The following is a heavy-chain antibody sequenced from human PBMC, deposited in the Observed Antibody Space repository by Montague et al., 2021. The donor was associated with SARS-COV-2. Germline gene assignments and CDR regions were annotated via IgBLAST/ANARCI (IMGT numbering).Heavy chain of an antibody. J-gene: IGHJ6*02. V-gene: IGHV3-30-3*01. D-gene: IGHD3-22*01. CDR1: GFTFSSYA. CDR2: ISYDGSNK. Sequence: LRLSCAASGFTFSSYAMHWVRQAPGKGLEWVAVISYDGSNKYYADSVKGRFTISRDNSKNTLYLQMNSLRAEDTAVYYCARVIVVGYYGMDVWGQGTTVTVSS. CDR3: ARVIVVGYYGMDV.